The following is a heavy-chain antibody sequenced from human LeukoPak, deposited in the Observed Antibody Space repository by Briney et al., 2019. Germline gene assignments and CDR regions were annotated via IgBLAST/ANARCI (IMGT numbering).Heavy chain of an antibody. CDR1: GYSISSGYY. V-gene: IGHV4-38-2*01. Sequence: SETLSLTCAVSGYSISSGYYWCWLRQPPGKGLERIGSIYHSRSTYYNPSLKSRVTKSGDTAKNPFSLQLSCVTAADAAVYLCARHEARGYSSIWFDYWGQGTLVTVSS. CDR3: ARHEARGYSSIWFDY. D-gene: IGHD6-13*01. J-gene: IGHJ4*02. CDR2: IYHSRST.